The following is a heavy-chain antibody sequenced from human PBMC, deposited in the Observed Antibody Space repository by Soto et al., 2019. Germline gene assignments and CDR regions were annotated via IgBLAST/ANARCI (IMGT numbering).Heavy chain of an antibody. Sequence: PGVSLRLSCSASGFTLSSYAMSWVRQAPGKALEWVSSISAGGDMTYNSDSVKGRFTISRDNANNAVFLQMHNLRIEDTALYYCARGDRGGSGSPASYYYSGGDVWGQGATVTVSS. CDR2: ISAGGDMT. V-gene: IGHV3-23*01. J-gene: IGHJ6*02. CDR3: ARGDRGGSGSPASYYYSGGDV. D-gene: IGHD3-10*01. CDR1: GFTLSSYA.